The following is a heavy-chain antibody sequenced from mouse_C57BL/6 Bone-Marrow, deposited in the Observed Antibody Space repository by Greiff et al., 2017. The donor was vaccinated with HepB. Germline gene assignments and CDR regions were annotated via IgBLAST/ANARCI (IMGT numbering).Heavy chain of an antibody. J-gene: IGHJ3*01. CDR1: GYTFTSYW. CDR3: ARKEITTVGFAY. D-gene: IGHD1-1*01. V-gene: IGHV1-61*01. Sequence: QVQLQQSGAELVRPGSSVKLSCKASGYTFTSYWMDWVKQRPGQGLEWIGNIYPSDSETHYNQKFKDKATLTVDKSSSTAYMQLSSLTSEDSAVYYCARKEITTVGFAYWGQGTLVTVSA. CDR2: IYPSDSET.